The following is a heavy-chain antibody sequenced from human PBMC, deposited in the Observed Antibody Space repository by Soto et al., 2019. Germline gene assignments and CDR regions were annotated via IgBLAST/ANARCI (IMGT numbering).Heavy chain of an antibody. CDR3: ARDKAVRGVIPSALDY. CDR2: ITGGSNDI. D-gene: IGHD3-10*01. J-gene: IGHJ4*02. Sequence: GGSLRLSCAASGFIFRIYGMSWVRQAPGKGLEWVSSITGGSNDIKYADSVQGRFTIYRDDAKNSLYLQMTSLRAEDTAVYYCARDKAVRGVIPSALDYWGLGTLVTVSS. V-gene: IGHV3-21*01. CDR1: GFIFRIYG.